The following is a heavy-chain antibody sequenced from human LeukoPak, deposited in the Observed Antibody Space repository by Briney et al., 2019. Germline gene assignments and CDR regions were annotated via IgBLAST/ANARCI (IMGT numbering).Heavy chain of an antibody. J-gene: IGHJ5*02. CDR3: VRVVVTRDGWFDP. V-gene: IGHV1-24*01. CDR2: FDPEDGKT. Sequence: ASVKVSCKVSGSTLTDLSMHWVRQPPGKGLEWMGGFDPEDGKTIYAQRFQGRVTMTEDTSTDTAYMEVGGLRSDDTAVYYCVRVVVTRDGWFDPWGQGTLVTVSS. D-gene: IGHD2-15*01. CDR1: GSTLTDLS.